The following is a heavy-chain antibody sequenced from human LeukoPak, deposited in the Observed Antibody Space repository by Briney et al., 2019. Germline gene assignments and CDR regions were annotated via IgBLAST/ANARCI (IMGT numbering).Heavy chain of an antibody. CDR1: GYTFTSYG. D-gene: IGHD6-13*01. J-gene: IGHJ5*02. CDR2: ISAYNGNT. Sequence: VKVSCKASGYTFTSYGISWVRQAPGQGLEWMGWISAYNGNTNYAQKPQGRVTMTTDTSTSTAYMELRSLRSDDTAVYYCARVWSIAAAGTRWFDPWGQGTLVPVSS. CDR3: ARVWSIAAAGTRWFDP. V-gene: IGHV1-18*01.